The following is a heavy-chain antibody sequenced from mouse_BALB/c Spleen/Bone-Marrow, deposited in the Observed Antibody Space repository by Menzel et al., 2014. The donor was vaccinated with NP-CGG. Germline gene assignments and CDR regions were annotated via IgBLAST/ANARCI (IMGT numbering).Heavy chain of an antibody. J-gene: IGHJ4*01. V-gene: IGHV1-18*01. CDR2: INPYNGGT. Sequence: VQLQQSGPELVKPGASMMISCRASGYSFNAYTMNWVKQSHGKNLEWIGLINPYNGGTSYNQKFKGKATLTVDKSSSTAYMELLSLTSEDSAVYYCASWSTTGAMDYWGQGTSVTVSS. CDR3: ASWSTTGAMDY. D-gene: IGHD5-1*01. CDR1: GYSFNAYT.